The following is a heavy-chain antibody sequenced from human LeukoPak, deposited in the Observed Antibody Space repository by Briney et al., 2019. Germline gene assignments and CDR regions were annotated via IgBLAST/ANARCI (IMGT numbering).Heavy chain of an antibody. CDR2: ISGTGGTT. CDR1: GFTFSGSA. Sequence: GGSLRLSCVGSGFTFSGSAMSWVRQAPGKGLEWVSAISGTGGTTYYVDSVKGRFTVSRDNPKTTMYLQLFSLRVEDTAVYYCVKNDILKGRDHWGQGTLVTVSS. D-gene: IGHD3-9*01. J-gene: IGHJ4*02. CDR3: VKNDILKGRDH. V-gene: IGHV3-23*01.